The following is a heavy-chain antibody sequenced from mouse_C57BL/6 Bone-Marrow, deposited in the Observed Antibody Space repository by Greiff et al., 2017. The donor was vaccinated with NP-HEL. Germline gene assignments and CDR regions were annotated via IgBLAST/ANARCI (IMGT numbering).Heavy chain of an antibody. J-gene: IGHJ3*01. D-gene: IGHD1-1*01. V-gene: IGHV10-1*01. CDR3: VRQTTVVPFAY. CDR2: IRSKSNNYAT. CDR1: GFSFNTYA. Sequence: DVMLVESGGGLVQPKGSLKLSCAASGFSFNTYAMNWVRQAPGKGLEWVARIRSKSNNYATYYADSVKDRFTISRDDSESMLYLQMNNLKTEDTAMYYCVRQTTVVPFAYWGQGTLVTVSA.